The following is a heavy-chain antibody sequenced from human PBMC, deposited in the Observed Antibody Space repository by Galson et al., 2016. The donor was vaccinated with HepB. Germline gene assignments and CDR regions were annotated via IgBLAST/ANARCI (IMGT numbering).Heavy chain of an antibody. Sequence: SLRLSCAGSGFTFSRSGLNWVRQAPGRGLQWISYISSAIRPIYYADSVKGRFTISRDNAKNSVYLQMNSLRDEDTGVYYCARELVRSAFDLWGQGTMVTVSS. J-gene: IGHJ3*01. CDR2: ISSAIRPI. V-gene: IGHV3-48*02. D-gene: IGHD6-6*01. CDR3: ARELVRSAFDL. CDR1: GFTFSRSG.